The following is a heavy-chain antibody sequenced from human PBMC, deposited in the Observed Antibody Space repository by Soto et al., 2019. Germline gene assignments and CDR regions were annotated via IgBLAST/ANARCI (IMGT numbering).Heavy chain of an antibody. J-gene: IGHJ4*02. CDR2: ISGSGGST. V-gene: IGHV3-23*01. Sequence: GGSLRLSCAASGFTFSSYAMSWVRQAPGKGLEWVSAISGSGGSTYYADSVKGRFTISRDNSKNTLYLQMNSLRAEDTAVYYCAKDRPGIAAAGTHFDYWGQGTLVTVSS. D-gene: IGHD6-13*01. CDR1: GFTFSSYA. CDR3: AKDRPGIAAAGTHFDY.